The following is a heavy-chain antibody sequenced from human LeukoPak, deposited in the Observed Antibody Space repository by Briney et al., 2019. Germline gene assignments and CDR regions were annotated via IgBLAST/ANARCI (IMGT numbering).Heavy chain of an antibody. CDR2: INSDGSST. D-gene: IGHD3-3*01. CDR3: ARRATGGGYYHS. CDR1: GFTFSSDW. Sequence: PGGSLRLSCAASGFTFSSDWMHWVRQAPGKGLVWVSRINSDGSSTNYADSVKGRFTISRDNAKNTLYLQMNSLSVEDTAVYFCARRATGGGYYHSWGQGTLVTVSS. V-gene: IGHV3-74*01. J-gene: IGHJ4*02.